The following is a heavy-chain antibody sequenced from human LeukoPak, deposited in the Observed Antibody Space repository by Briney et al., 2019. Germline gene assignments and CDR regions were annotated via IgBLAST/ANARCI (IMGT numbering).Heavy chain of an antibody. CDR1: GFTFSSYN. Sequence: GGSLRLSCAASGFTFSSYNMNWVRQAPGKGLEWVSFISSSSSYINYADSVKGRFTISRDNAKNSLYLQMNNLKTEDTAVYYCVTEHSGSFDSWGQGTLVTVSS. J-gene: IGHJ4*02. D-gene: IGHD1-26*01. CDR2: ISSSSSYI. V-gene: IGHV3-21*03. CDR3: VTEHSGSFDS.